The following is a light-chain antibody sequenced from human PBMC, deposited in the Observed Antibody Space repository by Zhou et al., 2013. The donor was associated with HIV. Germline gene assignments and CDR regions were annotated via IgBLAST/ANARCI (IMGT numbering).Light chain of an antibody. J-gene: IGKJ1*01. Sequence: DIQMTQSPSSLSASLGDRVTITCRASQDIRNYVAWFQQRPGKVPKSLIYAASSLQSGVPSKFSGSGSGTDFTLTISSLQPEDFATYYCQQSYSTPGTFGQGTKVEIK. CDR1: QDIRNY. V-gene: IGKV1-16*02. CDR3: QQSYSTPGT. CDR2: AAS.